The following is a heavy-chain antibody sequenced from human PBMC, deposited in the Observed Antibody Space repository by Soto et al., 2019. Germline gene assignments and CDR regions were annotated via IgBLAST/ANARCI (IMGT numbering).Heavy chain of an antibody. CDR2: AQPGHSDT. Sequence: GESLKTSFQGSGYRFTSFWIGWVRPMPGKGLEWVGIAQPGHSDTRYSPSFQGHVTISADESTNTAYLQWGSLRASDTAMYFCARHGYSSSWYPDHWGQGTLVTVSS. CDR1: GYRFTSFW. J-gene: IGHJ4*02. V-gene: IGHV5-51*01. D-gene: IGHD6-13*01. CDR3: ARHGYSSSWYPDH.